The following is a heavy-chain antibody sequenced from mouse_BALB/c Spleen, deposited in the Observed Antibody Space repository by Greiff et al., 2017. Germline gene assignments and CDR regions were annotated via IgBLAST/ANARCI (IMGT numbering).Heavy chain of an antibody. V-gene: IGHV2-2*02. D-gene: IGHD4-1*01. J-gene: IGHJ4*01. CDR2: IWSGGST. CDR3: ALTGFYAMDY. CDR1: GFSLTSYG. Sequence: VKLVESGPGLVQPSQSLSITCTVSGFSLTSYGVHWVRQSPGKGLEWLGVIWSGGSTDYNAAFISRLSISKDNSKSQVFFKMNSLQANDTAIYYCALTGFYAMDYWGQGTSVTVSS.